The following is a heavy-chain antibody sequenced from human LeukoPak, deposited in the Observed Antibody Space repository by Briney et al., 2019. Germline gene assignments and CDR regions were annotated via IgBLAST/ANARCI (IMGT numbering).Heavy chain of an antibody. D-gene: IGHD6-13*01. CDR2: IYYSGST. Sequence: SETLSLTCTVSGGSISSYYWGWIRQPPGKGLEWIGSIYYSGSTYYNPSLKSRVTISVDTSKNQFSLKLSPVTAADTAVYYCARQYSGYSSSWYFDYWGQGTLVTVSS. CDR3: ARQYSGYSSSWYFDY. V-gene: IGHV4-39*01. CDR1: GGSISSYY. J-gene: IGHJ4*02.